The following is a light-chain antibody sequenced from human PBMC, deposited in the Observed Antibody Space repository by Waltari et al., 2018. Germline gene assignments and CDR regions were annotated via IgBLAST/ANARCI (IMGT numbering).Light chain of an antibody. V-gene: IGKV4-1*01. CDR2: WAS. CDR1: QSVLYRSNNKNY. Sequence: DIVMTQSPDSLAVSLGERATINCKSSQSVLYRSNNKNYLAWYQQKPGQPPKLLIYWASTRESGVPDRFSGSGSATDFTLTISSLQAEDVAVYYCQQYYSIPPTFGQGTKVEIK. J-gene: IGKJ1*01. CDR3: QQYYSIPPT.